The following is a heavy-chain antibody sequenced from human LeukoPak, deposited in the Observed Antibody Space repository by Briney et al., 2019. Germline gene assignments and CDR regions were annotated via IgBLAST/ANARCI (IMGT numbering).Heavy chain of an antibody. CDR2: INPNSGGT. D-gene: IGHD2-15*01. CDR3: ARGYCSGGGCYSVENWFDP. CDR1: GYTFTSYG. J-gene: IGHJ5*02. V-gene: IGHV1-2*06. Sequence: GASVKVSCKASGYTFTSYGISWVRQAPGQGLKWMGRINPNSGGTQYAQEFQGRVTMTRDTSISTAYMELSRLRSDDTAVYYCARGYCSGGGCYSVENWFDPWGQGTLVTVSS.